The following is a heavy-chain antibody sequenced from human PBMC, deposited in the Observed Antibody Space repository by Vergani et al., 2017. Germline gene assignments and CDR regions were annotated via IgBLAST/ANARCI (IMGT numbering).Heavy chain of an antibody. CDR1: GDSIISRSYY. CDR2: IYNSGNG. Sequence: QMQLQESGPGLVKASETLSLTCTVSGDSIISRSYYWGWIRQPPGKGPEWIGRIYNSGNGDSSSSLKSRVTISADTSKNQFSLRLTSVTAADTAVYYCASGKYYSDSTSHFRGRYFDVWGRGTLVTVPS. V-gene: IGHV4-39*01. D-gene: IGHD3-16*01. J-gene: IGHJ2*01. CDR3: ASGKYYSDSTSHFRGRYFDV.